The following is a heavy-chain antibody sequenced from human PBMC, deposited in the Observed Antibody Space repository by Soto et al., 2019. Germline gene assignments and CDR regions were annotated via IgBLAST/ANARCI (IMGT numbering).Heavy chain of an antibody. Sequence: EVPLLESGGTLVQPGGSLRLSCVVSVFSLSSYAMGWVRQAPGKGLEWVSSISGSGGETYYGESVKRRFTISRDNYKTTLYLEAQSRTCENPAVYHCAKPPVLGVLTHYFAHWGQSTLVTVSS. D-gene: IGHD3-3*01. J-gene: IGHJ4*02. CDR2: ISGSGGET. CDR1: VFSLSSYA. CDR3: AKPPVLGVLTHYFAH. V-gene: IGHV3-23*01.